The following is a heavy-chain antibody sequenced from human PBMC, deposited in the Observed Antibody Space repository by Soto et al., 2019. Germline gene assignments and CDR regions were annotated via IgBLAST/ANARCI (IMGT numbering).Heavy chain of an antibody. CDR1: GFTFSDHY. CDR3: VRGLNSRYLLTTWDY. Sequence: VQLVESGGGLVQPGGSLRLSCVVSGFTFSDHYMDWVRQAPGMGLEWVGRIRNKANSYTTVYAASVKGRFTISRDNSKNSMYLQMNSLKIEDTVVYYCVRGLNSRYLLTTWDYWGQGTLVTVSS. J-gene: IGHJ4*02. D-gene: IGHD4-17*01. CDR2: IRNKANSYTT. V-gene: IGHV3-72*01.